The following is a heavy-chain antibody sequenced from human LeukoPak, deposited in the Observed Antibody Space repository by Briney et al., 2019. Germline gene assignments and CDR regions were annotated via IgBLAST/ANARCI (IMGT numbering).Heavy chain of an antibody. J-gene: IGHJ4*02. V-gene: IGHV4-39*07. D-gene: IGHD3-10*01. CDR3: ARVALWFGNFYYFDY. CDR1: GGSISSSSYY. CDR2: IYYSGST. Sequence: SETLSLTCTVSGGSISSSSYYWGWIRQPPGTGLEWIGSIYYSGSTYYNPSLKSRVTISVDTSKNQFSLKLSSVTAADTAVYYCARVALWFGNFYYFDYWGQGTLVTVSS.